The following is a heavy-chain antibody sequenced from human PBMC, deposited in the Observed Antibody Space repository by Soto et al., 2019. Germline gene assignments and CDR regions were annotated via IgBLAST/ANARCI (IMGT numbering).Heavy chain of an antibody. CDR2: SIPIFGTA. Sequence: SVKVPCKASGGTFSSYAISWVRQAPGQGLEWMGGSIPIFGTANYAQKFQGRVTMTADESTSTAYMELSSLRSEDTAVYYGVRGGREPVYYYYGMDFWGQGTTDTVSS. J-gene: IGHJ6*02. D-gene: IGHD1-26*01. CDR3: VRGGREPVYYYYGMDF. CDR1: GGTFSSYA. V-gene: IGHV1-69*13.